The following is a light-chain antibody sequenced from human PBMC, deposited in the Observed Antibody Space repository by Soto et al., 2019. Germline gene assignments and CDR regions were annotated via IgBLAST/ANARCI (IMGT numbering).Light chain of an antibody. CDR1: QRIGDS. CDR3: QQYNGYSRT. CDR2: DVS. J-gene: IGKJ1*01. V-gene: IGKV1-5*01. Sequence: DIRMSQSPSTLSASVGDRVTITCRASQRIGDSLAWYQQKPGKAPYLLISDVSSLERGVPSRFSGSGSGTEFTLTISSMQPDDFATFYCQQYNGYSRTFGQGTKGDIK.